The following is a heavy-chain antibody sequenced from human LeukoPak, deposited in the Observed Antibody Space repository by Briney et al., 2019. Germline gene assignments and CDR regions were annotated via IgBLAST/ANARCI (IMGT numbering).Heavy chain of an antibody. D-gene: IGHD6-13*01. CDR1: GGTFSSYA. Sequence: EASVTVSCKASGGTFSSYAISWVRQAPGQGLEWMGGIIPIFGTANYAQKFQGRVTITADESTSTAYMELSSLRSEDTAVYYCARDFSSWYERPHTGFDYWGQGTLVTVSS. CDR2: IIPIFGTA. CDR3: ARDFSSWYERPHTGFDY. V-gene: IGHV1-69*01. J-gene: IGHJ4*02.